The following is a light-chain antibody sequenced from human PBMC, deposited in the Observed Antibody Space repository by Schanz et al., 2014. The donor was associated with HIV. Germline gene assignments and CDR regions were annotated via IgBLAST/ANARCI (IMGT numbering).Light chain of an antibody. CDR3: QQRTSWPLT. CDR2: DAS. Sequence: EIVLTQSPGTLSLSPGERATLSCRASQSVSSSYLAWYQQKPGQAPRLLIYDASNRATGIPARFSGSGSGKDFTLPISSLEPEDFAVYYCQQRTSWPLTFGGGTRVEIK. CDR1: QSVSSSY. V-gene: IGKV3D-20*02. J-gene: IGKJ4*01.